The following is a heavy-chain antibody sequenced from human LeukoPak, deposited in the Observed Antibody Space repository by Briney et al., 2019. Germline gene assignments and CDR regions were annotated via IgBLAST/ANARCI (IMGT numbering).Heavy chain of an antibody. CDR2: INHSGST. CDR3: ARRNVVVPAGSTLKSNWFDP. D-gene: IGHD2-2*01. V-gene: IGHV4-34*01. J-gene: IGHJ5*02. CDR1: GGSFSGYY. Sequence: SETLSLTCAVYGGSFSGYYWGWIRQPPGKGLEWIGEINHSGSTNYNPSLKSRVTISVDTSKNQFSLKLSSVTAADTAVYYCARRNVVVPAGSTLKSNWFDPWGQGTLVTVSS.